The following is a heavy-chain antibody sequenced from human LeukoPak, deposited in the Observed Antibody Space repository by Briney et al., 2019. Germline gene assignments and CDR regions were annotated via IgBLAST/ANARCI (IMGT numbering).Heavy chain of an antibody. CDR3: AKEADYDLGFDP. V-gene: IGHV3-43*01. D-gene: IGHD3-3*01. J-gene: IGHJ5*02. CDR2: ISWDGGST. CDR1: GFTFDDYT. Sequence: QSGGSLRLSCAASGFTFDDYTMHWVRQAPGKGLEWVSLISWDGGSTYYADSVKGRFTISRDNSKNSLYLQMNSLRTEDTALYYCAKEADYDLGFDPWGQGTLVTVSS.